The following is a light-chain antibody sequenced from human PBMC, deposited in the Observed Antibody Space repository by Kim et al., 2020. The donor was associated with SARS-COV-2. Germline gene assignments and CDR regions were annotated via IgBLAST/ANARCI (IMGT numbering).Light chain of an antibody. CDR1: QSMSTN. CDR2: GAS. CDR3: QQYDDWSSIT. J-gene: IGKJ5*01. V-gene: IGKV3-15*01. Sequence: SQGERATPSCRASQSMSTNVAWYQHNPGQTPRLLIYGASTRATGIPVRFSGSGSGTDFTLTISSLQSEDFAVYYCQQYDDWSSITFGQGTRLEIK.